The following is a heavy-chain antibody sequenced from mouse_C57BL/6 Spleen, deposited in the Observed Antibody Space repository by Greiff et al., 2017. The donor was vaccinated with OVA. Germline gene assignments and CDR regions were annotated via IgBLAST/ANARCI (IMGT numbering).Heavy chain of an antibody. V-gene: IGHV2-9-1*01. Sequence: VKLMESGPGLVAPSQSLSITCTVSGFSLTSYAISWVRQPPGKGLEWLGVIWTGGGTNYNSALKSRLSISKDNSKSQVFLKMNSLQTDDTARYYCASYYGNFYWYFDVWGTGTTVTVSS. CDR2: IWTGGGT. CDR3: ASYYGNFYWYFDV. D-gene: IGHD2-1*01. J-gene: IGHJ1*03. CDR1: GFSLTSYA.